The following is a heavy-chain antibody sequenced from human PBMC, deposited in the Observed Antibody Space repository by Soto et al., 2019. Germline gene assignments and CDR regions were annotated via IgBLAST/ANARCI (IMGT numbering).Heavy chain of an antibody. CDR2: IWYDGSNK. V-gene: IGHV3-33*01. Sequence: GGSLRLSCAASGFTFSSYGMHWVRQAPGKGLEWVAVIWYDGSNKYYADSVKGRFTISRDNSKNTLYLQMNSLRAEDTAVYYCARRQLRYFDWFGNTPRYYYYYGMDVWGQGTTVTVSS. CDR1: GFTFSSYG. D-gene: IGHD3-9*01. J-gene: IGHJ6*02. CDR3: ARRQLRYFDWFGNTPRYYYYYGMDV.